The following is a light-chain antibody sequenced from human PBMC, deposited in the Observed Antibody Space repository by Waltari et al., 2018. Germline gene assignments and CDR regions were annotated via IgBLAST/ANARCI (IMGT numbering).Light chain of an antibody. CDR2: DVN. CDR3: CAYAGSAI. V-gene: IGLV2-11*01. CDR1: SSDVGSYNY. J-gene: IGLJ2*01. Sequence: QSALTQPRSVSGSPGQSVTISCTGTSSDVGSYNYVCWYQQHPGKAPRLMIYDVNKRPSGVPDRFSGSKSGNTASLTNSGLQAEDEADYYCCAYAGSAIFGGGTELTVL.